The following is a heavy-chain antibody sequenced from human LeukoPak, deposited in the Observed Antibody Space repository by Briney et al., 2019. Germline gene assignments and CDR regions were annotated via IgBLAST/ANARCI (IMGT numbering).Heavy chain of an antibody. Sequence: GASVKVSCKASGYTFTSYGISWVRQAPGQGLEWMGWISAYNGNTNYAQKLQGRVTMTTDTSTSTAYMELRSLRSDDTAVYYCARDLDSSSWYAQGDYWGQGTLVTVSS. V-gene: IGHV1-18*01. J-gene: IGHJ4*02. D-gene: IGHD6-13*01. CDR3: ARDLDSSSWYAQGDY. CDR2: ISAYNGNT. CDR1: GYTFTSYG.